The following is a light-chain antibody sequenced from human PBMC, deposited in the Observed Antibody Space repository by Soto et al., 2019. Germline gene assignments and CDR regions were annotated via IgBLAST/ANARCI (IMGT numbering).Light chain of an antibody. CDR1: QSISSY. V-gene: IGKV1-39*01. CDR3: QQSYSTPLT. Sequence: DIQMTQSPSSLSSSLGDRVTITCRASQSISSYLNWYQQKPGKDPKLLNYAASSLQSGVPSRFSGSGSGTDVTLTISSLQPEDFATYYCQQSYSTPLTFGGGTKVDI. CDR2: AAS. J-gene: IGKJ4*01.